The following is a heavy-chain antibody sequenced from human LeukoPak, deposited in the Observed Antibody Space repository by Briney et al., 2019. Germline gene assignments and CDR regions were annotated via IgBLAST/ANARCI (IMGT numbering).Heavy chain of an antibody. CDR3: AKNPHYYDSSGYYYLSWFDP. CDR1: GFTFSSYA. Sequence: GGSLRLSYAASGFTFSSYAMSWVRQAPGKGLEWVSAISGSGGSTYYADSVKGRFTISRDNSKNTLYLQMNSLRAEDTAVYYCAKNPHYYDSSGYYYLSWFDPWGQGTLVTVSS. J-gene: IGHJ5*02. D-gene: IGHD3-22*01. CDR2: ISGSGGST. V-gene: IGHV3-23*01.